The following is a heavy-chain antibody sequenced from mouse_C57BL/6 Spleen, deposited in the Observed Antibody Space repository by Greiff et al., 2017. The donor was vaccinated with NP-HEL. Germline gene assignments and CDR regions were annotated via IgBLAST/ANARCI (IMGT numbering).Heavy chain of an antibody. Sequence: LVESGAELVKPGASVKLSCKASGYTFTEYTIHWVKQRSGQGLEWIGWFYPGSGSIKYNEKFKDKATLTADKSSSTVYMELSRLTSEDSAVYFCARHEGGGGYYWYFDVWGTGTTVTVSS. CDR1: GYTFTEYT. J-gene: IGHJ1*03. D-gene: IGHD1-1*02. CDR3: ARHEGGGGYYWYFDV. V-gene: IGHV1-62-2*01. CDR2: FYPGSGSI.